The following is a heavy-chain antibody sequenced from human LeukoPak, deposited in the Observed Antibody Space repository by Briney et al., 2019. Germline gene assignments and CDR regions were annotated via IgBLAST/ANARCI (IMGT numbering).Heavy chain of an antibody. CDR1: GGSISSSSYY. J-gene: IGHJ6*03. CDR2: IYYSGST. Sequence: SETLSLTCTVSGGSISSSSYYWGWIRQPPGTGLEWIGSIYYSGSTYYNPSLKSRVTISVDTSKNQFSLKLSSVTAADTAVYYCARHQGYSPYYYYMDVWGKGTTVTVSS. D-gene: IGHD6-13*01. CDR3: ARHQGYSPYYYYMDV. V-gene: IGHV4-39*01.